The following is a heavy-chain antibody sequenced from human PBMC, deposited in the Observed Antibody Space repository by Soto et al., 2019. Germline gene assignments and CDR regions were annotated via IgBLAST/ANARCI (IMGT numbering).Heavy chain of an antibody. J-gene: IGHJ4*02. D-gene: IGHD3-3*01. CDR2: ISYDGSNK. CDR1: GFTFSSYG. CDR3: AKGYDFWSGASDY. V-gene: IGHV3-30*18. Sequence: AGGSLRLSCAASGFTFSSYGMHWVRQAPGKGLEWVAVISYDGSNKYYADSVKGRFTISRDNSKNTLYLQMNSLRAEDTAVYYCAKGYDFWSGASDYWGQGTLVTVSS.